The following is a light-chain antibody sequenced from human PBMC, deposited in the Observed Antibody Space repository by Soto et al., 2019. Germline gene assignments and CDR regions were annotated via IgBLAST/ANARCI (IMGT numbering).Light chain of an antibody. CDR2: AAS. CDR3: QKSYSTPLT. V-gene: IGKV1-39*01. Sequence: DIQMTQSPSSLSAFVGDRVTITCRASQSISSYLNWYQQKPGKAPKLLIYAASSLQSGGPSRFSGSGSGTDFSLTISSLQPEDFATYYCQKSYSTPLTFGGGTKEEIK. J-gene: IGKJ4*01. CDR1: QSISSY.